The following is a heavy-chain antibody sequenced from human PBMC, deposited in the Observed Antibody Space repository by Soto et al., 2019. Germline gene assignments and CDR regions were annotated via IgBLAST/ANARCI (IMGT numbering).Heavy chain of an antibody. CDR3: ARGGEWTLLDVRGDAFDI. CDR1: GYTFTYRY. CDR2: ITPFNGNT. Sequence: SVKVSCKASGYTFTYRYLHWVRQAPGQALEWMGWITPFNGNTNYAQKFQDRVTITRDRSMSTAYMELSSLRSEDTAMYYCARGGEWTLLDVRGDAFDIWGQGTMVTVSS. V-gene: IGHV1-45*02. J-gene: IGHJ3*02. D-gene: IGHD3-3*01.